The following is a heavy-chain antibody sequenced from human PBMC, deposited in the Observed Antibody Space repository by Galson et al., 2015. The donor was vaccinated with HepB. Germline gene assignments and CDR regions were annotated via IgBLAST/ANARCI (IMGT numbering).Heavy chain of an antibody. V-gene: IGHV4-39*01. CDR1: GGSVTRNSYY. D-gene: IGHD2-15*01. CDR3: ARHTPVMFLDAFDI. CDR2: NYYSGTP. J-gene: IGHJ3*02. Sequence: ETLSLTCTVSGGSVTRNSYYWGWVRQPPGKGLEWIGSNYYSGTPYYNPSLKSRVTTSLDTSKNQFSLKLNSVSAADTAVYYWARHTPVMFLDAFDIWGPGTMVAVPS.